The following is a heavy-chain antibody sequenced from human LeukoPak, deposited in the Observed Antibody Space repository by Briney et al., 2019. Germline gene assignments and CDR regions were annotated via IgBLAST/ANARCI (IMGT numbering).Heavy chain of an antibody. CDR1: GGSITSSSYY. V-gene: IGHV4-61*02. J-gene: IGHJ6*01. Sequence: SESLSLTCTVSGGSITSSSYYWSWIRQPAGKGLEWIGRVYRSGNTNYNPSLKSRVTMSVDTSKNQISLRLRSVTAADTAVYYCARDDFEYSVHYGMDVWGQGTTVTV. CDR3: ARDDFEYSVHYGMDV. D-gene: IGHD3-9*01. CDR2: VYRSGNT.